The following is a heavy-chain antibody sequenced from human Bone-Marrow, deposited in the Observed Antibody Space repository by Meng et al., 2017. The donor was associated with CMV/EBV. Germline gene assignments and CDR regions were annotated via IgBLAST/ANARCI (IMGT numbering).Heavy chain of an antibody. CDR3: ASALMVYAYEGPFDY. D-gene: IGHD2-8*01. J-gene: IGHJ4*02. CDR1: GFTFKTFT. V-gene: IGHV3-30*04. CDR2: ISYDGSNK. Sequence: GGSLRLSCAASGFTFKTFTMSWVRQAPGKGLEWVAVISYDGSNKYYADSVKGRFTISRDNSKNTLYLQMNSLRAEDTAVYYCASALMVYAYEGPFDYWGQGTLVTVSS.